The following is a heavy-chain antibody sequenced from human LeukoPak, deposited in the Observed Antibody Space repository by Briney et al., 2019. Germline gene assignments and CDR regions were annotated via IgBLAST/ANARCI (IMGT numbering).Heavy chain of an antibody. D-gene: IGHD3-22*01. Sequence: SETLSLTCSVSGGSISSSSYYWGWIRQPPGKGLEWIGSFYYSGSTYYNPSLKSRVTISVDASTNQFSLKLSSVTAADTAVYYCARGIYYDSSGYYSQDAFDIWGQGTMVTVSS. CDR2: FYYSGST. J-gene: IGHJ3*02. CDR3: ARGIYYDSSGYYSQDAFDI. CDR1: GGSISSSSYY. V-gene: IGHV4-39*07.